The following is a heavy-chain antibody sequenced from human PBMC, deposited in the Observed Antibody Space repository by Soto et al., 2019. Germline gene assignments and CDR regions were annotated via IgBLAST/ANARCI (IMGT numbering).Heavy chain of an antibody. CDR1: GYTFNSCY. CDR2: INPSGGST. V-gene: IGHV1-46*02. Sequence: QVQLVQSGAEVKEPGASVKVSCKASGYTFNSCYIHWVRQAPGQGLEWMGIINPSGGSTNYAQKFQDRVTITRDTSTTTGYMELSSLKSEDTAVYYCARADKGGSYWGQGTLVTVSS. CDR3: ARADKGGSY. J-gene: IGHJ4*02. D-gene: IGHD1-26*01.